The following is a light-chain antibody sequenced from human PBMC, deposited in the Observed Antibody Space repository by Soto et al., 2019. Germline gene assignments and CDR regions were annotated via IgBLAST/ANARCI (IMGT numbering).Light chain of an antibody. V-gene: IGLV2-14*01. CDR1: SSDVGGYNY. CDR3: SSYTSSGTPYV. CDR2: EVS. Sequence: QSVLTQPASVSGSPGQSITISCTGTSSDVGGYNYVSWYQQHPGKAPKLMIYEVSNRPSGVSNRFSGSKSGNTASLTISGRQAEDEADYYCSSYTSSGTPYVFGTGTKLTVL. J-gene: IGLJ1*01.